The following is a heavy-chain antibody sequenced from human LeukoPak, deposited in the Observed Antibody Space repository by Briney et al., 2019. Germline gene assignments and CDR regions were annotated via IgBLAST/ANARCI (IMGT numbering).Heavy chain of an antibody. CDR3: ARTDANVAFDI. Sequence: ASVKVSCTASGYTFTAYYMHWVRQAPGQGLEWMGWINPNSGGTNYAQKFQGRGTMTRDTSISTAYMELSRLRSDDTAVYYCARTDANVAFDIWGQGTMVTVSS. V-gene: IGHV1-2*02. CDR1: GYTFTAYY. J-gene: IGHJ3*02. CDR2: INPNSGGT.